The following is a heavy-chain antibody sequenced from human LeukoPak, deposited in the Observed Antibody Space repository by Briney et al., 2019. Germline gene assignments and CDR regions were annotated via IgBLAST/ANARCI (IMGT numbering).Heavy chain of an antibody. CDR3: AKDPNGDYIGTFDM. CDR2: ISGNTANT. D-gene: IGHD4-17*01. V-gene: IGHV3-23*01. Sequence: GSLRLSCAASEFTFSSYGMSWVRQAPGKALEWVSWISGNTANTYYADSVQGRFSISRDNSKNTLYLQMYSLRAEDTAIYYCAKDPNGDYIGTFDMWGQGTMVTVSS. CDR1: EFTFSSYG. J-gene: IGHJ3*02.